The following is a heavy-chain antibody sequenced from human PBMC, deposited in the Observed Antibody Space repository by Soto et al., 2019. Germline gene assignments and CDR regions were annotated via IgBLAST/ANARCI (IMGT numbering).Heavy chain of an antibody. V-gene: IGHV3-48*03. D-gene: IGHD3-3*01. CDR2: ISSSGSTI. Sequence: QPGGSLRLSCAASGFTFSSYEMNWVRQAPGKGLEWVSYISSSGSTIYYADSVKGRFTISRDNAKNSLYLQMNSLRAEDTAVYYCARDNGVLRFLEWWPMDVWGQGTTVPSP. CDR3: ARDNGVLRFLEWWPMDV. CDR1: GFTFSSYE. J-gene: IGHJ6*02.